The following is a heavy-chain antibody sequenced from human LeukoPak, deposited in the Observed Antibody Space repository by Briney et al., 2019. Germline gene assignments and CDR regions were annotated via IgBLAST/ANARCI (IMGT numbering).Heavy chain of an antibody. V-gene: IGHV4-34*01. CDR1: GGSFSGYY. Sequence: SETLSLTCAVDGGSFSGYYWSWIRQPPGKGLEWIGEINHSGSTNYNPSLKSRVTISIDTSKNQFSLKLSSVTAADTAVYYCARHLLRTSTSFDYWDQGNLVTVSS. CDR3: ARHLLRTSTSFDY. D-gene: IGHD1-14*01. J-gene: IGHJ4*02. CDR2: INHSGST.